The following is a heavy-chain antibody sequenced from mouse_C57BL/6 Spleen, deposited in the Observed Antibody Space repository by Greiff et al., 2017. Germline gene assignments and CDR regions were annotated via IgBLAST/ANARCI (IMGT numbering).Heavy chain of an antibody. CDR3: TAGYGAMGY. CDR1: GYTFTDYE. Sequence: QVQLQQSGAELVRPGASVTLSCKASGYTFTDYEMHWVKQTPVHGLEWIGAIDPETGGTAYNQKFQGKATITADTSSNTAYLQLSSLTSEDTAVYYCTAGYGAMGYWGQGTSVTVSS. V-gene: IGHV1-15*01. CDR2: IDPETGGT. D-gene: IGHD3-1*01. J-gene: IGHJ4*01.